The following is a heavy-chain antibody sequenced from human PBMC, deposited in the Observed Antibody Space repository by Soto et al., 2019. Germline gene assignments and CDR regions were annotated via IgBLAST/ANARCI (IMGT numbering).Heavy chain of an antibody. CDR3: AKDGEGYYDSSGYFSNNLDY. D-gene: IGHD3-22*01. V-gene: IGHV3-30*18. CDR1: GFTFSSYG. Sequence: QVQLVESGGGVVQPGRSLRLSCAASGFTFSSYGMHWVRQAPGKGLEWVAVISYDGSNKYYADSVKGRFTISRDNSQNTLYLQMNSLRAEDTAVYYCAKDGEGYYDSSGYFSNNLDYWGQGTLVTVSS. CDR2: ISYDGSNK. J-gene: IGHJ4*02.